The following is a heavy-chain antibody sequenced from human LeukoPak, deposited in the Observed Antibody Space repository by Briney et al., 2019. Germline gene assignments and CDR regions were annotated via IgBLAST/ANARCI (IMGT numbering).Heavy chain of an antibody. J-gene: IGHJ4*02. CDR1: GFTFSNYW. CDR3: ARDIAVAGNYFDY. CDR2: INSDMSGT. V-gene: IGHV3-74*01. D-gene: IGHD6-19*01. Sequence: GGSLRLSCAASGFTFSNYWMHWVRQAPGKGLVWVSRINSDMSGTNYADSVKGRFTISRDNAKNTLYLQMNSLRAEDTAVYYCARDIAVAGNYFDYWGQGTLVTVSS.